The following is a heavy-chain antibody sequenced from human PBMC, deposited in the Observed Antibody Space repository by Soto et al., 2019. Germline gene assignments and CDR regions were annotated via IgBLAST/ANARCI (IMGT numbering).Heavy chain of an antibody. Sequence: GGSLRLSCAASGFAFSSYAMSWVRQAPGKGLEWVSAISGSGGSTYYADSVKGRFTISRDNSKDTLYLQMNSLRAEDTAVYYCAKDRLRFLEWLFDYWGQGTLVTVSS. CDR1: GFAFSSYA. J-gene: IGHJ4*02. D-gene: IGHD3-3*01. V-gene: IGHV3-23*01. CDR2: ISGSGGST. CDR3: AKDRLRFLEWLFDY.